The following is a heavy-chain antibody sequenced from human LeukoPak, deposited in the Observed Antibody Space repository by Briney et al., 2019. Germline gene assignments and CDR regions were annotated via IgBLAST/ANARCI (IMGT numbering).Heavy chain of an antibody. CDR2: ISNSGHNV. Sequence: QTGGSLRLPCAASGFTFSSYEMTWVRQAPGKGLEYISYISNSGHNVYYADSVKGRFTISRDDAKSSLYLQVDSLRAEDTAVYYCARDQGKYSHGQLDYWGQGILVTVSA. CDR3: ARDQGKYSHGQLDY. D-gene: IGHD5-18*01. J-gene: IGHJ4*02. V-gene: IGHV3-48*03. CDR1: GFTFSSYE.